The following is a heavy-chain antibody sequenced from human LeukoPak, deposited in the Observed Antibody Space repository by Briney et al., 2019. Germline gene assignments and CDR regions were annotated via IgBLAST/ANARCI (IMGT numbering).Heavy chain of an antibody. J-gene: IGHJ4*02. CDR3: ATVSN. V-gene: IGHV3-15*01. CDR1: GFTFSNAW. CDR2: IKSKTEGGTT. Sequence: PGGSLRLSCAASGFTFSNAWMSWVRQAPGKGLEWVSRIKSKTEGGTTDYVAPVEGRFTISRDDSKNTLYLQMNSLKTEDTAVYYCATVSNWGQGTLVTVSS.